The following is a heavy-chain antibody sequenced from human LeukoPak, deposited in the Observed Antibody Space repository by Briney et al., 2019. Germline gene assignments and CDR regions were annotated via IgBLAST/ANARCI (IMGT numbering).Heavy chain of an antibody. D-gene: IGHD2-21*01. Sequence: PGRSLRLSCAASGFTFTNFWMHWVRQAPGKGLVWVSRLNTDGSSTTYADSVKGRFTVSRDNAKNTLYLQMNSVRDEDTAVYYCAGGLMDVWGKGTTVTVSS. CDR3: AGGLMDV. V-gene: IGHV3-74*03. J-gene: IGHJ6*04. CDR1: GFTFTNFW. CDR2: LNTDGSST.